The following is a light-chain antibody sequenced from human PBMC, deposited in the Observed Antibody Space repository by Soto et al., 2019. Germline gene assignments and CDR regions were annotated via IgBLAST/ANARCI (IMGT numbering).Light chain of an antibody. CDR3: SSSTFTNSVI. CDR2: DVS. V-gene: IGLV2-14*01. Sequence: QSALTQPASVSGSPGQSITISCTGTNNDVGAYNYVSWYQQRPGKAPKLIIYDVSSRPSGFSDRFSGSKSGNTASLTISGLQAEDEADYYCSSSTFTNSVIFGGGTKLTV. J-gene: IGLJ2*01. CDR1: NNDVGAYNY.